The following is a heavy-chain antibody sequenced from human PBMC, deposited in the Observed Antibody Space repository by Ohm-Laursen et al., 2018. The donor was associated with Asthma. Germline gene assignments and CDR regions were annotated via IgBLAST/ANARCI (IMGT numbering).Heavy chain of an antibody. Sequence: GTLSLTCAVSGYSISSSNWWGWIRQPPGKGLEWIGYIYYSGSTYYNPSLKSRVTMSVDTSKNQFSLKLSSVTAVDTAVYYCARIAYGSGYLWFDPWGQGTLVTVSS. D-gene: IGHD3-10*01. CDR3: ARIAYGSGYLWFDP. CDR1: GYSISSSNW. V-gene: IGHV4-28*01. CDR2: IYYSGST. J-gene: IGHJ5*02.